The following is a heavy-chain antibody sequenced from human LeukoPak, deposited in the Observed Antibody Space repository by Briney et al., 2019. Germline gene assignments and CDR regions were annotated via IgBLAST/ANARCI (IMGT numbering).Heavy chain of an antibody. CDR2: ISGNGGYT. CDR3: AKVLSTSAYGGSD. D-gene: IGHD5-12*01. Sequence: GGSLRLSCAACGFTFSNYAMSWVRQAPGKGLEWVSSISGNGGYTYYADSVGGQFTISRDNSKNTLYLQMNSLRAEDTAIYYCAKVLSTSAYGGSDWRQGTLVTVSS. J-gene: IGHJ4*02. V-gene: IGHV3-23*01. CDR1: GFTFSNYA.